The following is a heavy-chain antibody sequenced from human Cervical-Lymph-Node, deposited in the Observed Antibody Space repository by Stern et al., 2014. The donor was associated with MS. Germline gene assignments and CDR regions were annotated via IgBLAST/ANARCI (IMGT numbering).Heavy chain of an antibody. Sequence: EVQLVESGGGLVQPGGSLKLSCQASGSPFSGASMPWFRQPSGNALEWIGRIRSKSNAYTATYTASVKGRFTISRDDSKSTAYLQLNSLKTEDTAVYYCVSDGSGWRNWGQGTLVTVSS. J-gene: IGHJ4*02. V-gene: IGHV3-73*01. CDR3: VSDGSGWRN. CDR1: GSPFSGAS. D-gene: IGHD3-10*01. CDR2: IRSKSNAYTA.